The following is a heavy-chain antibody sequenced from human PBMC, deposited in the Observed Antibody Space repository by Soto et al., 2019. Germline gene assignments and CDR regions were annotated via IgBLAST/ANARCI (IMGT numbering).Heavy chain of an antibody. V-gene: IGHV4-34*01. CDR1: GGSFSGYY. CDR3: ARLVPTEGFDS. CDR2: IDHSGST. Sequence: SETLSLTCAVYGGSFSGYYWSWIRQPPGKGLEWIGEIDHSGSTNYNPSLKSRVTISVDTSKNQFSLKLSSVTAADTAVYYCARLVPTEGFDSWGQGTLVTVSS. J-gene: IGHJ4*02.